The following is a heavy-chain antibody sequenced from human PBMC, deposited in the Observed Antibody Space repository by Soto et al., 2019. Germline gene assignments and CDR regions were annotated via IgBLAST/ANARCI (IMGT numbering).Heavy chain of an antibody. V-gene: IGHV5-51*01. CDR1: GYSFTSYW. D-gene: IGHD6-19*01. CDR2: IFPGDSVT. Sequence: PGESLKLSCKGSGYSFTSYWIGWVRQMPGKGLEWIVFIFPGDSVTIYSPSFQGQVTISADKSISTAYLQWSSLKASDTAMYYCARHRPRIAVAGDDAFDIWGQGTMVTVSS. J-gene: IGHJ3*02. CDR3: ARHRPRIAVAGDDAFDI.